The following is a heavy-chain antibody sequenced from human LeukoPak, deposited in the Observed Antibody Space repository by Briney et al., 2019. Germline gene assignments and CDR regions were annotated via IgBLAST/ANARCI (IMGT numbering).Heavy chain of an antibody. CDR3: ARVSYSSGWYEIEWVFFDY. V-gene: IGHV4-34*01. CDR2: INHSGST. Sequence: PSETLSLTCAVYGGSFSGYYWSWIRQPPGKGLEWIGEINHSGSTNYNPSLKSRVTISVDTSKNQFSLKLSSVTAADTAVYYCARVSYSSGWYEIEWVFFDYWGQGTLVTVSS. J-gene: IGHJ4*02. D-gene: IGHD6-19*01. CDR1: GGSFSGYY.